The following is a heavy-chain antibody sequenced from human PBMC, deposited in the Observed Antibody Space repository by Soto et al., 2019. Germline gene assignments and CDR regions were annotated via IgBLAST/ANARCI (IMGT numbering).Heavy chain of an antibody. J-gene: IGHJ5*02. Sequence: EVQVVETGGGWIQPGGSLRLSCAVSGFTVSSNYMSWVRQPPGKGPEWVSDIYSGGSTYYADSVKGRFTISRDNSKNTLYLQMTSPRAEDTAVYYCARERDGHNPNWFDLWGQGTLVTVSS. CDR3: ARERDGHNPNWFDL. CDR1: GFTVSSNY. V-gene: IGHV3-53*02. CDR2: IYSGGST. D-gene: IGHD2-8*01.